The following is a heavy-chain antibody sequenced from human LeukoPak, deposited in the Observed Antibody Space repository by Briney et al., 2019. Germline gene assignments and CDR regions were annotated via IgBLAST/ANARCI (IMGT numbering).Heavy chain of an antibody. CDR3: ARDSGYEGFDY. V-gene: IGHV4-39*07. Sequence: SETLSLTCTVSGGSISSSSYYWGWIRQPPGKGLEWIGSIYYSGSTYYNPSLKSRVTISVDTSKNQFSLKLSSVTAADTAVYYCARDSGYEGFDYWGQGTLVTVSS. J-gene: IGHJ4*02. D-gene: IGHD5-12*01. CDR2: IYYSGST. CDR1: GGSISSSSYY.